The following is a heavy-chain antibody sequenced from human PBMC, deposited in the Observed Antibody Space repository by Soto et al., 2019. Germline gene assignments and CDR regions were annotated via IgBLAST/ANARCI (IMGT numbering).Heavy chain of an antibody. CDR1: GGSISSYY. D-gene: IGHD3-10*01. CDR2: INHSGST. V-gene: IGHV4-34*01. Sequence: PSETLSLTCTVSGGSISSYYWSWIRQPPGKGLEWIGEINHSGSTNYNPSLKSRVTISVDTSKNQFSLKLSSVTAADTAVYYCARGGEQSNWFDPWGQGTLVTVSS. CDR3: ARGGEQSNWFDP. J-gene: IGHJ5*02.